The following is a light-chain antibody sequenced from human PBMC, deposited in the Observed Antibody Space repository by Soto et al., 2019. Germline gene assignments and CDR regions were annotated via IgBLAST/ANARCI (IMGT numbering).Light chain of an antibody. CDR2: GAS. CDR3: QQYGSSLKT. CDR1: HSVSSNY. Sequence: EIVLTQSPGTLSLSPGERATLSCRASHSVSSNYLAWYQQKPGQAPSLLIFGASNRAPGIPDRFSGSGSGTDFTLTISRLEPEDFEVYYCQQYGSSLKTFGQGTKVDIK. V-gene: IGKV3-20*01. J-gene: IGKJ1*01.